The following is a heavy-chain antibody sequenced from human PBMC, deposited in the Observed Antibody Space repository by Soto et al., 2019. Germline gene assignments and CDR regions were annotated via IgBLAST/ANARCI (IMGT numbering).Heavy chain of an antibody. CDR1: GYTFTSYD. Sequence: QVQLVQSGAEVKKPGASVKVSCKASGYTFTSYDINWVRQATGQGLEWMGWMNTNSGNTGNAQKLQGRITMTRNTAVSTAYMELSSLRSEDTAVYYCARSVEWLASFDYWGQGTLVTVSS. D-gene: IGHD6-19*01. J-gene: IGHJ4*02. CDR3: ARSVEWLASFDY. CDR2: MNTNSGNT. V-gene: IGHV1-8*01.